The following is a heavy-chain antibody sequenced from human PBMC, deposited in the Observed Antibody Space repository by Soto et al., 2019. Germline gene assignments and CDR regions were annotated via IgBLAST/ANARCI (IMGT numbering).Heavy chain of an antibody. CDR1: GFTFSSYA. V-gene: IGHV3-30*18. J-gene: IGHJ4*02. CDR3: AKALGELSPESYDY. D-gene: IGHD3-16*02. Sequence: QVQLVESGGGVVQPGRSLRLSCAASGFTFSSYAMHWVRQAPGKGLEWVAVISYDGSDKYYADSVKGRFTISRDNPKNPLNLQMNSLRADDTAVYYCAKALGELSPESYDYWGQGTLITVSS. CDR2: ISYDGSDK.